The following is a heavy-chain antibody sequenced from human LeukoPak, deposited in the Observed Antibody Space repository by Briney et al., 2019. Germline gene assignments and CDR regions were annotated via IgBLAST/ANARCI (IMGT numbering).Heavy chain of an antibody. D-gene: IGHD3-22*01. CDR2: IYPGGSDT. J-gene: IGHJ4*02. CDR1: GYSFTSYW. Sequence: GESLKISCKGSGYSFTSYWIGWVRQMPGKGLGWMGIIYPGGSDTRYSPSFQGQATISADTSTSTAYLQWSSLKASDTAMYYCARIGQGYYYDSSGYSTLGGWGQGTLVTVSS. CDR3: ARIGQGYYYDSSGYSTLGG. V-gene: IGHV5-51*01.